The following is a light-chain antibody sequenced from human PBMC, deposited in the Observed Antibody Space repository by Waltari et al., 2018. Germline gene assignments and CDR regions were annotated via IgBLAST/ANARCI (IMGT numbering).Light chain of an antibody. J-gene: IGKJ1*01. V-gene: IGKV3-20*01. CDR1: QSVSRA. Sequence: EIVLTQSPGTLSLSPGERVTLSCRASQSVSRALAWYQQKPGQAPRLLMYGASSRATGISDRFSGSGSGTDFSLTISRLDPEDFAVYHCQHYVRLPATFGQGTKVEIK. CDR3: QHYVRLPAT. CDR2: GAS.